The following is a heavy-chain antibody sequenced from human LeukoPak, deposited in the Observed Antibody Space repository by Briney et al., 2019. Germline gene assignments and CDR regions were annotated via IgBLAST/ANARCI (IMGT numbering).Heavy chain of an antibody. V-gene: IGHV1-3*01. CDR2: INAGNGNT. CDR3: ARDPRPSPTYYFDY. D-gene: IGHD2-2*01. Sequence: ASVRVSCKASGYTFTSYAMHWVRQAPGQRLEWMGWINAGNGNTKYSQKFQGRVTITSDTSASTAYMELSSLRSEDTAVYYCARDPRPSPTYYFDYWGQGTLVTDSS. J-gene: IGHJ4*02. CDR1: GYTFTSYA.